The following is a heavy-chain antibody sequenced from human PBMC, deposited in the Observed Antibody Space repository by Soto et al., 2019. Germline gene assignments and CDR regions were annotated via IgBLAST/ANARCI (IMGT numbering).Heavy chain of an antibody. Sequence: GGSLRLSCAASGFTFSSYAMSWVRQAPGKGLEWVSAISGSGGSTYYADSVKGRFTISRDNSKNTLYLQMNSLRAEDTAVYYCATSIRDIVVVVADPYYYYGMDVWGQGTTVTVSS. J-gene: IGHJ6*02. V-gene: IGHV3-23*01. CDR1: GFTFSSYA. CDR2: ISGSGGST. D-gene: IGHD2-15*01. CDR3: ATSIRDIVVVVADPYYYYGMDV.